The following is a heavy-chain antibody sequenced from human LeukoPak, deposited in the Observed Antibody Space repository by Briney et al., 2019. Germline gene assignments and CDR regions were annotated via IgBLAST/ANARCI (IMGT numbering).Heavy chain of an antibody. CDR1: GFTFSSYA. V-gene: IGHV3-30-3*01. Sequence: PGGSLRLSCAASGFTFSSYAMHWVRQAPGKGLEWVAVISYDGSNKYYADSVKGRFTISRDNSKNTPYLQMNSLRAEDTAVYYCARDLGYCSSTSCYSAFDIWGQGTMVTVSS. CDR3: ARDLGYCSSTSCYSAFDI. D-gene: IGHD2-2*01. J-gene: IGHJ3*02. CDR2: ISYDGSNK.